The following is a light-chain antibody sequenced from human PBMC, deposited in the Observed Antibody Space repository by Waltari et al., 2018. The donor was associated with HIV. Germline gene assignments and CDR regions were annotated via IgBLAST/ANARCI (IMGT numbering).Light chain of an antibody. Sequence: QSVLTPPPPASATPGQRITISCSGGHSNIESNNVYRYQQLPGSAPKFFIYRNSQRPSGVQGLFSGSKSGTSAALIMSSRRAGDEAVYFCVSWEDSLNAFVFGTETNVTVL. CDR1: HSNIESNN. CDR2: RNS. CDR3: VSWEDSLNAFV. J-gene: IGLJ1*01. V-gene: IGLV1-47*01.